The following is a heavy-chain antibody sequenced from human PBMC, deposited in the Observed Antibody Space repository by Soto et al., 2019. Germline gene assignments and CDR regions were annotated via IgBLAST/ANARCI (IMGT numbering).Heavy chain of an antibody. D-gene: IGHD3-16*01. J-gene: IGHJ6*02. V-gene: IGHV3-21*01. CDR3: VKDEGIEAMDV. CDR1: GFTFSRNT. CDR2: ITSSGSYV. Sequence: EVQLVESGGGLVKPGGSLRLSCVTSGFTFSRNTMNWVRQAPGKGLEWVASITSSGSYVYYADSVKGRFSASRDNANNSLSLQMNSLRPDDTAVYVCVKDEGIEAMDVWGQGTPVSVSS.